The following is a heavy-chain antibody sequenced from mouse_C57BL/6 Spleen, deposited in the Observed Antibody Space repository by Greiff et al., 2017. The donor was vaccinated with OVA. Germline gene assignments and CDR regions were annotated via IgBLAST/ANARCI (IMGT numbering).Heavy chain of an antibody. CDR2: INPSTGGT. CDR1: GYSFTGYY. Sequence: VQLKESGPELVKPGASVKISCKASGYSFTGYYMNWVKQSPEKSLEWIGEINPSTGGTTYNQKFKAKATLTVDKSSSTAYMQLKSLTSEDSAVYYCARWGLRGYAMDYWGQGTSVTVSS. D-gene: IGHD2-4*01. V-gene: IGHV1-42*01. CDR3: ARWGLRGYAMDY. J-gene: IGHJ4*01.